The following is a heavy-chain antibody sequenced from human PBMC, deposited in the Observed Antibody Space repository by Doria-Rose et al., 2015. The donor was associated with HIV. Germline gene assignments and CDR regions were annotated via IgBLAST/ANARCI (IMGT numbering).Heavy chain of an antibody. J-gene: IGHJ6*03. D-gene: IGHD3-3*01. CDR1: GFSFESYA. Sequence: VQLVQSGGGLVQPGRSLRLSCVGSGFSFESYAMHWVRLAPGKGLEWVAGISWDSGVLGNADSVEGRFTISRDNAKKSVYLEMRSLRPEDTAFYYCAKAPIIGPKYYFYMDVWGKGTSVTVSS. CDR2: ISWDSGVL. CDR3: AKAPIIGPKYYFYMDV. V-gene: IGHV3-9*01.